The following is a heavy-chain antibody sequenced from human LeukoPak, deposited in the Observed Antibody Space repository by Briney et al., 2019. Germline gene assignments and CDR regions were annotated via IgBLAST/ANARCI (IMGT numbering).Heavy chain of an antibody. CDR1: GFIFTNAW. D-gene: IGHD3-9*01. CDR3: TTLSYDIHY. CDR2: IKSNPSGGTT. Sequence: PGGSLRLSCAASGFIFTNAWMTWVRQAPGKGPEWVGRIKSNPSGGTTDYAAPVKGRFTISRDDSKNTLYLQLNGLKTDDTAVYYCTTLSYDIHYWGQGTLVTVSS. J-gene: IGHJ4*02. V-gene: IGHV3-15*01.